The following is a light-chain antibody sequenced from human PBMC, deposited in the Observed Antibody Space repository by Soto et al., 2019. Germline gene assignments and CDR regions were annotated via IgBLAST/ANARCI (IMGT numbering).Light chain of an antibody. CDR1: QSVDNY. CDR3: QHRSNRPRFT. V-gene: IGKV3-11*01. CDR2: DVS. Sequence: EIVLTQSPATLSLSPGERATLSCRASQSVDNYLAWYQQKPGQAPRLLIYDVSNRATGTPARFSGSGSGTDFTRSISSLEPEDFAVYYCQHRSNRPRFTVGPGTKVDIK. J-gene: IGKJ3*01.